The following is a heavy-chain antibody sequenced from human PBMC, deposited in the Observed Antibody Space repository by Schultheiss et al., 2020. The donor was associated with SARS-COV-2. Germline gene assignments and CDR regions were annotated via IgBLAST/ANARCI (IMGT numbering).Heavy chain of an antibody. J-gene: IGHJ4*02. CDR3: ARDNGESRYYFAH. CDR1: GYAFRSYG. D-gene: IGHD3-10*01. CDR2: ISANNNHA. V-gene: IGHV1-18*04. Sequence: ASVKVSCKTSGYAFRSYGITWVRQSPGQGLEWMGWISANNNHADYAQKFQDRVTITRDMSTSTAYMELRRLRSDDTAVYYCARDNGESRYYFAHWGPGALVTVSS.